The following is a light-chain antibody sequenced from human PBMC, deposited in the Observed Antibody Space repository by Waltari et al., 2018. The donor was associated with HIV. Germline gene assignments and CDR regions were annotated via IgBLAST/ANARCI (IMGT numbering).Light chain of an antibody. CDR1: QSVNTY. V-gene: IGKV3-11*01. CDR3: QHRVSWPAT. CDR2: DVS. Sequence: EIGLTQSPGTLSLSQGEGATLSCRASQSVNTYLGWYQQKPGQPPRLLIYDVSKRATGIPARFSGSGSGTDFSLTISNLKPEDSAVYYCQHRVSWPATFGGGTKVQIK. J-gene: IGKJ4*01.